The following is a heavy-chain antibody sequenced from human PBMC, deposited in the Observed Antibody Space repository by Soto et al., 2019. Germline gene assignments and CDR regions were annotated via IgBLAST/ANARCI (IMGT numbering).Heavy chain of an antibody. Sequence: PGGSLRLSCAASGFTFSSYAMSWVRQAPGKGLEWVSAISGSGGSTYYADSVKGRFTISRDNSKNTLYLQMNSLRAEETAVYYCAKKRVDGYYYGMDVWGQGNTVTVSS. V-gene: IGHV3-23*01. CDR2: ISGSGGST. J-gene: IGHJ6*02. CDR1: GFTFSSYA. CDR3: AKKRVDGYYYGMDV. D-gene: IGHD6-19*01.